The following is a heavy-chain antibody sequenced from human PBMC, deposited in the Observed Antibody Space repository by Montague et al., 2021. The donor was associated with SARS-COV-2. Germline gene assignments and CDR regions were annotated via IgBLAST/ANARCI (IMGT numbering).Heavy chain of an antibody. Sequence: SETLSLTCTVSGDSINNYYWSWIRQPPGKGLEWIGNTFYSGSTMYNPSLKSRVTISVDTSKNQFSLNLSSVTAADPAVYFCARLSGYNPFDAFDLWGPGTRVTVS. V-gene: IGHV4-59*01. J-gene: IGHJ3*01. CDR3: ARLSGYNPFDAFDL. CDR1: GDSINNYY. CDR2: TFYSGST. D-gene: IGHD5-24*01.